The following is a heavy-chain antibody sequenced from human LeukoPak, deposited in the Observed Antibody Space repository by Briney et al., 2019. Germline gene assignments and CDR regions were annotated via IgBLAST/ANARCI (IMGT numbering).Heavy chain of an antibody. V-gene: IGHV1-2*02. Sequence: ASVKVSCKASGYTFTSYDINWVRQATGQGLEWMGWINPNSGGTNYAQKFQGRVTMTRDTSISTAYMELSRLRSDDTAVYYCARQLRIAAATFDPWGQGTLVTVSS. CDR3: ARQLRIAAATFDP. D-gene: IGHD6-13*01. CDR1: GYTFTSYD. J-gene: IGHJ5*02. CDR2: INPNSGGT.